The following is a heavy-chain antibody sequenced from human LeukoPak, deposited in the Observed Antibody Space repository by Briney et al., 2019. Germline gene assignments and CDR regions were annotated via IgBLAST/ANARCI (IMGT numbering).Heavy chain of an antibody. J-gene: IGHJ4*02. Sequence: SETLSLTCTVSGGSISSSSYYWGWIRQPPGKGLEWIGSIYYSGSTYYNPFLKSRVTISVDTSKNQFSLKLSSVTAADTAVYYCATQVATGPDYWGQGTLVTVSS. CDR3: ATQVATGPDY. CDR2: IYYSGST. D-gene: IGHD5-12*01. CDR1: GGSISSSSYY. V-gene: IGHV4-39*01.